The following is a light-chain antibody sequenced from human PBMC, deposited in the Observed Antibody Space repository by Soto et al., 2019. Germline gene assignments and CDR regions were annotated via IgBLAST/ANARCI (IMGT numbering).Light chain of an antibody. CDR3: QQRNYWPLYT. V-gene: IGKV3-11*01. CDR1: QSVSSY. CDR2: DAS. J-gene: IGKJ2*01. Sequence: EIVLTQSPATLSLSPGERATLSCRASQSVSSYLAWYQQKPGQAPRLLIYDASNRATDIPARFSGSGSGTDFTLTISSLEPEDFAVYYCQQRNYWPLYTFGQGTKLEIK.